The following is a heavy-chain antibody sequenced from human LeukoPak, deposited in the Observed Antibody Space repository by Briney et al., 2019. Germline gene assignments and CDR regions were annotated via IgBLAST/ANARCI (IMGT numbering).Heavy chain of an antibody. CDR3: ARKGTGGVLPFRKRTYWFDP. CDR2: INHSGST. J-gene: IGHJ5*02. CDR1: GGSFSGYY. D-gene: IGHD2/OR15-2a*01. Sequence: PSETLSLTCAVYGGSFSGYYWSWIRQPPGKGLERIGEINHSGSTNYNPSLKSRVTISVDTSKNQFSLKLSSVTAADTAVYYCARKGTGGVLPFRKRTYWFDPWGQGTLVTVSS. V-gene: IGHV4-34*01.